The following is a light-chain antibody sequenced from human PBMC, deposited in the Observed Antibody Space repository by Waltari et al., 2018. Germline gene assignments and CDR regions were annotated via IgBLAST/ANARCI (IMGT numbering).Light chain of an antibody. CDR3: LQYLHTPRT. CDR2: WAY. V-gene: IGKV4-1*01. CDR1: QGLLYTSNNKNY. Sequence: DVVMTQSPDSLAVSLGERATINCKSSQGLLYTSNNKNYLAWYQQKPGQPPKILIYWAYIRESGVPDRFSGSGSGTDFTLTISGLQAEDVASYFCLQYLHTPRTFGQGTKVEIK. J-gene: IGKJ1*01.